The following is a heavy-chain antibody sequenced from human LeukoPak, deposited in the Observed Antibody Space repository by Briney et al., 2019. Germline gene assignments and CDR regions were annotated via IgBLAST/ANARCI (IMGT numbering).Heavy chain of an antibody. D-gene: IGHD3-3*01. CDR2: ISGSGGST. V-gene: IGHV3-23*01. CDR3: ARTARDLEWLFHFDY. Sequence: GGSLRLSCAASGFTFSSYAMHWVRQAPGKGLEWVSAISGSGGSTYYADSVKGRFTISRDNSKNTLYLQMNSLRAEDTAVYYCARTARDLEWLFHFDYWGQGTLVTVSS. J-gene: IGHJ4*02. CDR1: GFTFSSYA.